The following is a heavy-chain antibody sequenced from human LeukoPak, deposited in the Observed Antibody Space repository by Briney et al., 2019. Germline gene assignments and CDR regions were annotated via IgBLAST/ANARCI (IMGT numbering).Heavy chain of an antibody. CDR2: ISGSGGST. CDR3: AKDWSDYYDSSGSDAFDI. Sequence: GGSLRLSCAASGFTFSNAWMSWVRQAPGKGLEWVSAISGSGGSTYYADSVKGRFTISRDNSKNTLYLQMNSLRAEDTAVYYCAKDWSDYYDSSGSDAFDIWGQGTMVTVSS. D-gene: IGHD3-22*01. V-gene: IGHV3-23*01. J-gene: IGHJ3*02. CDR1: GFTFSNAW.